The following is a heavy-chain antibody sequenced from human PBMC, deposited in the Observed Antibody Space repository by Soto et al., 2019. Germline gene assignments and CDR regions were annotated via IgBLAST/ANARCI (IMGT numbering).Heavy chain of an antibody. Sequence: GESLKISCKASGYSFANYWIGWVCQKPGKGLEWMGVIYPGDSETTYSPSFEGQVIISVDRSRGTAFLEWSSLKASDTAMYYCARPGAPTDTVVYDFWGQGTQVTVSS. V-gene: IGHV5-51*01. CDR1: GYSFANYW. CDR3: ARPGAPTDTVVYDF. J-gene: IGHJ4*02. CDR2: IYPGDSET. D-gene: IGHD5-18*01.